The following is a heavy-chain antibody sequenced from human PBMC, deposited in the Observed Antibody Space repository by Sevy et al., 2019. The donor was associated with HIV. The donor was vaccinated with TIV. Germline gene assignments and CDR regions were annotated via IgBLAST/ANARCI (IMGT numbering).Heavy chain of an antibody. CDR1: GFTFSSYS. CDR3: ARAAPILTGYYNNFDY. D-gene: IGHD3-9*01. Sequence: GGSLRLSCAASGFTFSSYSMNWVRQAPGKGLEWVSSISSSSSYIYYADSVKGRFTISRDNAKNSLYLQMNSLRAEDTAVYYCARAAPILTGYYNNFDYWGQGTLVTVSS. CDR2: ISSSSSYI. V-gene: IGHV3-21*01. J-gene: IGHJ4*02.